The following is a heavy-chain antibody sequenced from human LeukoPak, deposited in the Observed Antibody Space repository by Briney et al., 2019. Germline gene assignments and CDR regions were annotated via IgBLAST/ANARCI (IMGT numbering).Heavy chain of an antibody. CDR1: GGSFSGYY. V-gene: IGHV4-34*01. CDR3: ARAGIPLWFRLVFDY. Sequence: SETLSLTCAVYGGSFSGYYWSWIRQPPGKGLEWLGEINYSGSPNYNPSLKSRVTISVDTSKNQFSLKLSSVTAADTAVYYCARAGIPLWFRLVFDYWGQGTLVTVSS. CDR2: INYSGSP. D-gene: IGHD5-18*01. J-gene: IGHJ4*02.